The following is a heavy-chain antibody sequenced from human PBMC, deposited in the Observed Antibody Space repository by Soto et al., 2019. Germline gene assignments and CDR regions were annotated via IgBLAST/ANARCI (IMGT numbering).Heavy chain of an antibody. CDR3: SHGYYQYFNS. CDR2: IKSKTDGGAT. J-gene: IGHJ4*02. CDR1: GFSFTNAW. V-gene: IGHV3-15*07. D-gene: IGHD5-18*01. Sequence: GGSLRLSCAAPGFSFTNAWMNWVRQAPGKGLEWVARIKSKTDGGATEYAAPVKGRFTISRDDSQNTLYLQMDSLKTEDTAVYYCSHGYYQYFNSWGPGTLVTVSS.